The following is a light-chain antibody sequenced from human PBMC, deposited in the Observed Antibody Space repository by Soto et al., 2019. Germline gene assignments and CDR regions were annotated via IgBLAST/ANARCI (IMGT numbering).Light chain of an antibody. CDR3: MQALQTPWT. Sequence: DIVMTQSPLSLPVTPGEPASISCRSSQSLLHSNGYNYLDWYLQKPGQSPQLLIYLGSNRAPGVPDRLSGSGSGTDFTLKISRVEAGDVGVYYCMQALQTPWTFGQGTKVDIK. CDR2: LGS. J-gene: IGKJ1*01. V-gene: IGKV2-28*01. CDR1: QSLLHSNGYNY.